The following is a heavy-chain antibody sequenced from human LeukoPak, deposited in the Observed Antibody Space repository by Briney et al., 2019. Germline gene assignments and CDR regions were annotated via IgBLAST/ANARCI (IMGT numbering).Heavy chain of an antibody. V-gene: IGHV4-59*01. D-gene: IGHD4-23*01. CDR3: ARVVVTRSFDY. Sequence: SETLSLTCTVSGGSISSYYWSWIRQPPGKGLEWIGYIYYSGSTNYNPSLKSRVTISVDTSKNQFSLKLSSVTAADTAVYYCARVVVTRSFDYWGQGTPVTVSS. J-gene: IGHJ4*02. CDR1: GGSISSYY. CDR2: IYYSGST.